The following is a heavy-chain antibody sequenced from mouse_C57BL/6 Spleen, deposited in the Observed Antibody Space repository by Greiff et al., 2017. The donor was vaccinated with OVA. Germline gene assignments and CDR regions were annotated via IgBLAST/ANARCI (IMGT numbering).Heavy chain of an antibody. CDR3: ARFPGYYFDY. V-gene: IGHV1-61*01. CDR2: IYPSDSET. CDR1: GYTFTSYW. J-gene: IGHJ2*01. Sequence: VQLQQPGAELVRPGSSVKLSCKASGYTFTSYWMAWVKQRPGQGLEWIGNIYPSDSETHYNQKFKDKATLTVDKSSSTAYMQLSSLTSEDSAVYYCARFPGYYFDYWGQGTTLTVSS.